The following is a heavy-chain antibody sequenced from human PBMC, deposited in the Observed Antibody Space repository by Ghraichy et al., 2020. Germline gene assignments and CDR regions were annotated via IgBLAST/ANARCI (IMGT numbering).Heavy chain of an antibody. CDR1: GFTFSSYS. D-gene: IGHD1-26*01. V-gene: IGHV3-48*02. CDR2: ISSSGSTI. CDR3: ARNVGFDY. J-gene: IGHJ4*02. Sequence: GESLNISCAGSGFTFSSYSMNWVRQAPGKGLDWVSYISSSGSTIYYADSVKGRFTISRDNAKNSLYLQMNSLRDEDTAVYYCARNVGFDYWGQGTLVTVSS.